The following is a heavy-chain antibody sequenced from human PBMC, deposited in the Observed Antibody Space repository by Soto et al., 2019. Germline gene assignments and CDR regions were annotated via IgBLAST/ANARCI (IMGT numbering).Heavy chain of an antibody. CDR2: VFYPGFT. D-gene: IGHD1-20*01. CDR1: GASISGSYYY. CDR3: ATSQKGYNWNYFDH. J-gene: IGHJ4*02. Sequence: AGTLSLTCAVSGASISGSYYYWAWLRQSPGKGPEGIGSVFYPGFTSYPPSLESRVSVSVDTSKRQFSLKLSAVTAADTAVYYCATSQKGYNWNYFDHWGQGALVTVSS. V-gene: IGHV4-39*01.